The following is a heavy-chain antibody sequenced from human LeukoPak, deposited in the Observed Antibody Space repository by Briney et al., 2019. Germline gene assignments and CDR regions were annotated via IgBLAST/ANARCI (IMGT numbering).Heavy chain of an antibody. CDR2: IKQDGSEK. CDR3: ARDRYISRSWGYDFDY. V-gene: IGHV3-7*01. Sequence: GGSLRLSCTASGFTFSSYWMSWVRQAPGKGLEWVANIKQDGSEKYYVDSVKGRFTISRDNAKNSLYLQMNSLRAEDTAVYYCARDRYISRSWGYDFDYWGQGTLVTVSS. CDR1: GFTFSSYW. D-gene: IGHD6-13*01. J-gene: IGHJ4*02.